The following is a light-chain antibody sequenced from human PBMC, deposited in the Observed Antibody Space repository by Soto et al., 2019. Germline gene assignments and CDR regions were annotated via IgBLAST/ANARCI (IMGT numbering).Light chain of an antibody. J-gene: IGKJ1*01. CDR3: QQYNSYCT. CDR1: QSISSW. CDR2: DAS. V-gene: IGKV1-5*01. Sequence: DIQMTQSPSTLSASVGDRVTINCRASQSISSWLAWYQQKPGKAPKLLIYDASSLESGLPSRFSGSGSGTESTPTISCLQPDDFANYDCQQYNSYCTFGKGTKVQIK.